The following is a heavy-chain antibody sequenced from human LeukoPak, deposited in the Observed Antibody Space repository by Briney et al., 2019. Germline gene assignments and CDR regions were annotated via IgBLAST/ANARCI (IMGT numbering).Heavy chain of an antibody. CDR2: INSDGSST. Sequence: GGSLRLSCAASGFTFSSYWMHWVRQAPGKGLVWVSRINSDGSSTSYADSVKGRFTISRDNAKNTLYLQMNSLRAEDTAVYYCASEVTYYYGMDVWGQGTTVTVSS. J-gene: IGHJ6*02. CDR1: GFTFSSYW. V-gene: IGHV3-74*01. CDR3: ASEVTYYYGMDV. D-gene: IGHD2-21*02.